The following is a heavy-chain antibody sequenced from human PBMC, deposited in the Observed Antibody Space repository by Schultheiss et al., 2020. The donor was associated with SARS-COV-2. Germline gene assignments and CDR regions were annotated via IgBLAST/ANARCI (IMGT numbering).Heavy chain of an antibody. CDR2: INHSGST. Sequence: SETLSLTCTVSGGSISSYYWSWIRQPPGKGLEWIGEINHSGSTNYNPSLKSRVTISVDTSKNQFSLKLSSVTAADTAVYYCARVGGYSYGSGDYWGQGTLVTVSS. V-gene: IGHV4-34*01. D-gene: IGHD5-18*01. J-gene: IGHJ4*02. CDR1: GGSISSYY. CDR3: ARVGGYSYGSGDY.